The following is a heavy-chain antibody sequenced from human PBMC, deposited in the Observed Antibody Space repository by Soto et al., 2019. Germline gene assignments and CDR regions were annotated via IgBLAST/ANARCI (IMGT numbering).Heavy chain of an antibody. J-gene: IGHJ6*02. V-gene: IGHV1-69*13. D-gene: IGHD3-3*01. CDR2: IIPIFGTA. Sequence: ASVKVSCKASGGTFSSYAISWVRQAPGQGLEWMGGIIPIFGTANYAQKFQGRVTITADESTSTAYMELSSLRSEDTAVYYCASTIFGVVTRHYYYYYGMDVWGQGTTVTVSS. CDR1: GGTFSSYA. CDR3: ASTIFGVVTRHYYYYYGMDV.